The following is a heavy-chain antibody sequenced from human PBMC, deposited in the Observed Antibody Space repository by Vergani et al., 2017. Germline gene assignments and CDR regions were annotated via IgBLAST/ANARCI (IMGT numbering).Heavy chain of an antibody. CDR1: GFTFSSHG. V-gene: IGHV3-33*01. J-gene: IGHJ5*01. D-gene: IGHD1-1*01. CDR3: ARCDNEKRLDS. CDR2: IWYDGSNK. Sequence: QVQLVESEGGVVQPGRSLTLSCVASGFTFSSHGMHWVRQAPGKGLEWVAGIWYDGSNKYYGDSVKGRFTISRDNSKNTLYLQMNSLRVEDTAVYYCARCDNEKRLDSWGQGTLVTVSS.